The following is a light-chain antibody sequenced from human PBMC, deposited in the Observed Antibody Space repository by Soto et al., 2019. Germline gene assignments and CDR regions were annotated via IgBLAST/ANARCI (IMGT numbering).Light chain of an antibody. Sequence: IVLTQSPATLSLSPGERATLSCRAKQTVNTYLSWYQHKPGQAPRLLIYGASNRATGIPARFSGSGSGTDFTLTISRLEPEDFAVYYCHQYGSSPGTFGQGTKVDIK. CDR1: QTVNTY. J-gene: IGKJ1*01. CDR3: HQYGSSPGT. CDR2: GAS. V-gene: IGKV3-20*01.